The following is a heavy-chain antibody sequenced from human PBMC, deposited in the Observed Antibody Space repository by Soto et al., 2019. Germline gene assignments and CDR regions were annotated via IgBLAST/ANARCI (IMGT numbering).Heavy chain of an antibody. CDR1: GYTFTSYY. Sequence: ASVKVSCKASGYTFTSYYMHWVRQAPGQGLEWMGIINPSGGSTSYAQKFQGRVTMTRDTSTSTVYMELNSLRAEDTAVYYCARDYDSSGYRPDYYGMDVWGQGTTVTVSS. J-gene: IGHJ6*02. CDR3: ARDYDSSGYRPDYYGMDV. CDR2: INPSGGST. V-gene: IGHV1-46*01. D-gene: IGHD3-22*01.